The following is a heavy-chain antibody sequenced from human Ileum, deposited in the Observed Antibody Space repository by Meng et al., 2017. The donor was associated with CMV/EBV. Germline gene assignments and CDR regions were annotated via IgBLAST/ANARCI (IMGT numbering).Heavy chain of an antibody. D-gene: IGHD1-7*01. CDR3: ARRELLYYGMDV. CDR2: ISSTSTYI. V-gene: IGHV3-21*01. Sequence: GGSLRLSCAASGFTFSTYSMFWVRQAPGKGLEWVSSISSTSTYIYYADSLKGRFTISRDNAKNSLSLQMNSLRAEDTAVYYCARRELLYYGMDVWGQGTTVTSAS. J-gene: IGHJ6*01. CDR1: GFTFSTYS.